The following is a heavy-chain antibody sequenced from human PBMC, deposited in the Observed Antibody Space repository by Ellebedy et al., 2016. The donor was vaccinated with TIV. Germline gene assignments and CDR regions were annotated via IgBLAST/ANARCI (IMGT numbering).Heavy chain of an antibody. CDR1: GYTFTSHI. D-gene: IGHD3-10*01. CDR2: TNAGNGDT. Sequence: ASVKVSXKASGYTFTSHIIHWVRQAPGQWLEWLGWTNAGNGDTKYSQKFQGRVTITRDTSASTVYMEMSSLRSEDTAVFYCARDPEGPYYYGSGKFDYWGQGTLVTVSS. V-gene: IGHV1-3*01. CDR3: ARDPEGPYYYGSGKFDY. J-gene: IGHJ4*02.